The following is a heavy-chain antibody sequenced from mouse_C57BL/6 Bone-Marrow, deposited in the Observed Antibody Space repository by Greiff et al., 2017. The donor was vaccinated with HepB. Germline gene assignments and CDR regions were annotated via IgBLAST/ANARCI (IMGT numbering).Heavy chain of an antibody. J-gene: IGHJ1*03. CDR3: TRECDGYYWYFDV. CDR2: ISSGGDYI. Sequence: EVKLVESGEGLVKPGGSLKLSCAASGFTFSSYAMSWVRQTPEKRLEWVAYISSGGDYIYYADTVKGRFTISRDNARNTLYLQMSSLKSEDTAMYYCTRECDGYYWYFDVWGTGTTVTVSS. D-gene: IGHD2-3*01. CDR1: GFTFSSYA. V-gene: IGHV5-9-1*02.